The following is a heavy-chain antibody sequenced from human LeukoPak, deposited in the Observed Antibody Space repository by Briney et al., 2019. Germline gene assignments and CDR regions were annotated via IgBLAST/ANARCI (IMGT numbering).Heavy chain of an antibody. J-gene: IGHJ5*02. CDR2: VFHSGST. Sequence: SETLSLTCTVSGGSISDSNWWSWVRQPPGKGLEWIGDVFHSGSTNYYPSLKSRVTISVDKSKNQFFLKLRSVTAADTAVYYCARDSLGATTKGLDHWGQGTLVTVSS. V-gene: IGHV4-4*02. D-gene: IGHD5-24*01. CDR1: GGSISDSNW. CDR3: ARDSLGATTKGLDH.